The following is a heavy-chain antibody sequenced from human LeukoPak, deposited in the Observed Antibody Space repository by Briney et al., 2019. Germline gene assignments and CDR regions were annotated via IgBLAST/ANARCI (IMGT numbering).Heavy chain of an antibody. V-gene: IGHV5-51*01. Sequence: GESLKISCKGSGYSFTSYWIGWVRQMPGKGLEWVGIIYVGDSATRYSPSFQGRVTISADKSISTAYLQWSSLKASDTAMYYCARGSSGYTYGPFDSWGPGTLVTVSS. CDR1: GYSFTSYW. J-gene: IGHJ4*02. D-gene: IGHD5-18*01. CDR3: ARGSSGYTYGPFDS. CDR2: IYVGDSAT.